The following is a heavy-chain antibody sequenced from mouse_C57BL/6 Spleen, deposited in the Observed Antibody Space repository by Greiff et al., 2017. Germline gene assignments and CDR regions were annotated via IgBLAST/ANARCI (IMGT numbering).Heavy chain of an antibody. CDR3: ARDGNSFDY. Sequence: EVKLQESGPELVQPGASVKIPCKASGYTFTDYNMDWVKQSHGTSLAWIGDINPNNGGTIYNQKFKGKATLTVAKSSSTAYMELRSLTSEDTAVYYCARDGNSFDYWGQGTTLTVSS. CDR2: INPNNGGT. D-gene: IGHD2-1*01. CDR1: GYTFTDYN. V-gene: IGHV1-18*01. J-gene: IGHJ2*01.